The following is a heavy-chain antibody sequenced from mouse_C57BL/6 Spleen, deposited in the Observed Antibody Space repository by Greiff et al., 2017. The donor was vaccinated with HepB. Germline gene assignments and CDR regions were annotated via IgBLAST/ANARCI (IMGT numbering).Heavy chain of an antibody. J-gene: IGHJ1*03. V-gene: IGHV7-3*01. CDR1: GFTFTDYY. D-gene: IGHD2-4*01. CDR3: ARPIYYDYDRWYFDV. CDR2: IRNKANGYTT. Sequence: EVKVEESGGGLVQPGGSLSLSCAASGFTFTDYYMSWVRQPPGKALEWLGFIRNKANGYTTEYSASVKGRFTISRDNSQSILYLQMNALRAEDSATYYCARPIYYDYDRWYFDVWGTGTTVTVSS.